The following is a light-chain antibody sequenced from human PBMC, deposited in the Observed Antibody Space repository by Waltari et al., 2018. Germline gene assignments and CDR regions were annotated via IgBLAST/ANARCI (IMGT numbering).Light chain of an antibody. CDR1: WSTIRVRYD. CDR2: GVK. V-gene: IGLV1-40*01. Sequence: QSVLTQPPSVSGAPGQRVTIPCPGSWSTIRVRYDLHWYQQLPGKAPTLLIYGVKTRPPGVPDRFFGSKSGSAASLAIPGLQPEDEADYYCSSHTSTVPHVFGTGTKVTVV. CDR3: SSHTSTVPHV. J-gene: IGLJ1*01.